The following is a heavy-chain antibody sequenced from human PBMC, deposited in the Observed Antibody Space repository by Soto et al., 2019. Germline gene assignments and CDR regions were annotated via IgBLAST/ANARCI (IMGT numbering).Heavy chain of an antibody. CDR2: ICSTGDTT. CDR1: GFTFSTYA. J-gene: IGHJ6*02. Sequence: EVQLLESGGGLVQPGGSLRLSCAASGFTFSTYAMNWVRQAPGKGLEWVSVICSTGDTTYYADSVKGRFTISRDNSKNTIYLQMNSLRAEDTAVYLCAKGRTGSCYSAVDVWGQGTTVTVSS. D-gene: IGHD2-15*01. CDR3: AKGRTGSCYSAVDV. V-gene: IGHV3-23*01.